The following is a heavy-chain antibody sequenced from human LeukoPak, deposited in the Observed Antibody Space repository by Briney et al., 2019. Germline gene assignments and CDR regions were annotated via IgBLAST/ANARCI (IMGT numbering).Heavy chain of an antibody. CDR1: GGSISSYY. J-gene: IGHJ4*02. CDR2: INHVGDT. D-gene: IGHD3-3*01. V-gene: IGHV4-34*01. CDR3: ARQGTISAFDF. Sequence: SETLSLTCTVSGGSISSYYWSWIRQAPGKGLEWIGEINHVGDTNYNPSLKSRVVISVDTSKNQFSLRMTSLTAADTAVYYCARQGTISAFDFWGQGTPVTVSS.